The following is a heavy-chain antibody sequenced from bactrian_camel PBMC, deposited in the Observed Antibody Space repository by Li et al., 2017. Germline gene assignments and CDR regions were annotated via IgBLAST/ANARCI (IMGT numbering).Heavy chain of an antibody. CDR2: IDSDGTL. J-gene: IGHJ4*01. V-gene: IGHV3S53*01. D-gene: IGHD6*01. CDR1: EWIGSRVC. Sequence: QVQLVESGGGSVQAGGSLRLTCAASEWIGSRVCMGWFRQAPGNQREGVAGIDSDGTLTYGDSVKGRFTISKDNAHNTLILQMNNLKPEDTAMYYCAADRYGGSWNLGALCVRTEQKHNYWCQGTQVTVS. CDR3: AADRYGGSWNLGALCVRTEQKHNY.